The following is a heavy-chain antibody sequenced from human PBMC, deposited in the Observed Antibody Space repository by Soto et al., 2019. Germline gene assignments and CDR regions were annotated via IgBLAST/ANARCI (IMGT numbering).Heavy chain of an antibody. CDR3: AKERNLGIAAAGRDFDY. J-gene: IGHJ4*02. CDR2: ISWNSGSI. D-gene: IGHD6-13*01. CDR1: GFTFDDYA. V-gene: IGHV3-9*01. Sequence: EVQLVESGGGLVQPGRSLRLSCAASGFTFDDYAMHWVRQAPGKGLEWVSGISWNSGSIGYADSVKGRFTISRDNAKNSLYLQMNSLRAEDTALYYCAKERNLGIAAAGRDFDYWGQGTLVTVSS.